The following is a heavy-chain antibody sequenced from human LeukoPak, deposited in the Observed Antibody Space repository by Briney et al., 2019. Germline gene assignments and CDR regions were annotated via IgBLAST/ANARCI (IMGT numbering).Heavy chain of an antibody. CDR3: ASSRVDDCTSGVCYYYYYYYMDV. D-gene: IGHD2-8*01. Sequence: SVKVSCKASGGTFSSYAISWVRQAPGQGLEWMGGIIPIFGTANYAQEFQGRVTITTDESTGTAYMELSSLRSEDTAVYYCASSRVDDCTSGVCYYYYYYYMDVWGKGTTVTVSS. CDR1: GGTFSSYA. V-gene: IGHV1-69*05. J-gene: IGHJ6*03. CDR2: IIPIFGTA.